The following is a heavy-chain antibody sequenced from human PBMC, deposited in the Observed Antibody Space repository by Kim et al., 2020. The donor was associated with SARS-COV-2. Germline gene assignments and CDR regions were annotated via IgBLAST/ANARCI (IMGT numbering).Heavy chain of an antibody. J-gene: IGHJ6*02. CDR3: ARDRITMTSSQGMDV. Sequence: PSLKSRVTISVDTSKNQFSLKLSSVTAADTAVYYCARDRITMTSSQGMDVWGQGTTVTVSS. D-gene: IGHD3-22*01. V-gene: IGHV4-59*01.